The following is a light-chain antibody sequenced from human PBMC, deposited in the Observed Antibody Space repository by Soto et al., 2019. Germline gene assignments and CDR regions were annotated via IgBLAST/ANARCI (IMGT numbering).Light chain of an antibody. V-gene: IGLV2-14*01. CDR3: CSYAGSNKLV. Sequence: QSALTQPASVSGSPGQSITISCTGTSSDVGGYNYVSWYQQHPGKAPKLMIYEVSNRPSGVSNRFSGSKSGNTASLTVSGLQAEDEGDYYCCSYAGSNKLVFGGGTKLTVL. J-gene: IGLJ2*01. CDR2: EVS. CDR1: SSDVGGYNY.